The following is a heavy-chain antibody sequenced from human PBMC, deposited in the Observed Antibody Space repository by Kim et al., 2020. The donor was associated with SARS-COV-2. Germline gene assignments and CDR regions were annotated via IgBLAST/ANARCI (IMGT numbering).Heavy chain of an antibody. CDR2: VYYSGNS. V-gene: IGHV4-61*03. J-gene: IGHJ6*02. CDR3: AKIGWGGDV. CDR1: GVSVSSENCL. D-gene: IGHD3-10*01. Sequence: SETLSLTCNVSGVSVSSENCLWTWIRQPPGKGPEWIGDVYYSGNSNYSPSLRSRVLILLDTSKNYFSLKLTSVTAADTAAYYCAKIGWGGDVWGQGTTVT.